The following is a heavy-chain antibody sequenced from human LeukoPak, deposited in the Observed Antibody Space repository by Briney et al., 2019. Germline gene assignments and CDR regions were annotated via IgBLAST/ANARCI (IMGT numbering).Heavy chain of an antibody. CDR1: GFTFNKHW. Sequence: GGSLRLSCAAAGFTFNKHWMHWVRQAPGKGLVWVSRSNSDGSSTVYADSVKGRFTISRDNAKNTLYLQMNSLRADDTAVYYCARGAGIYYTTGWTGWFDPWGQGTLVTVTS. CDR3: ARGAGIYYTTGWTGWFDP. CDR2: SNSDGSST. D-gene: IGHD6-19*01. V-gene: IGHV3-74*01. J-gene: IGHJ5*02.